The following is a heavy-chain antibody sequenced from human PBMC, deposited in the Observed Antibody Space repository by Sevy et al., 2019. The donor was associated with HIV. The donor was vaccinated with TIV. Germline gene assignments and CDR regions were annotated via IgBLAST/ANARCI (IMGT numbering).Heavy chain of an antibody. V-gene: IGHV3-49*03. D-gene: IGHD3-22*01. J-gene: IGHJ4*02. Sequence: GGSLRLSCTGSGFTFGDYAMSWFRQAPGMGLEWVGFIRSKDYGGATEYAASVKGRFTISRDDSKSIADLLMNCVKTEDTAVYYCTRGYYYDSSGYFDYWGQGTLVTVSS. CDR2: IRSKDYGGAT. CDR1: GFTFGDYA. CDR3: TRGYYYDSSGYFDY.